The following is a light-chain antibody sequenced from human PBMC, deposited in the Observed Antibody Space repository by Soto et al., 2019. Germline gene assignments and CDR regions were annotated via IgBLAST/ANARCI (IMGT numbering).Light chain of an antibody. CDR2: GAS. CDR3: QQYSTWPLT. J-gene: IGKJ4*01. CDR1: QSVRSSF. V-gene: IGKV3-15*01. Sequence: EIVMTQSPATLSVSPGERATLSCRASQSVRSSFLAWYQQKPGQAPSLLIYGASTRATGIPARFSGSGSGTEFTLTINSLQSEDFAVYYCQQYSTWPLTFGGGTKLDLK.